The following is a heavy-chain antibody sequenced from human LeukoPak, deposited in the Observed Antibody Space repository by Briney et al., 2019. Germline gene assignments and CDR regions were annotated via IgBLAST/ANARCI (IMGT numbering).Heavy chain of an antibody. D-gene: IGHD1-7*01. V-gene: IGHV1-18*01. J-gene: IGHJ4*02. Sequence: ASVKVSCKASGYTFTRYGISWVRQAPGQGLQWLGWISASNGNTNYAQKFRDRVTMSTDTSTGTAYLDVRSLTSDDTAVYYCARDHSNWNYAPDYWGQGTLVTVSS. CDR1: GYTFTRYG. CDR2: ISASNGNT. CDR3: ARDHSNWNYAPDY.